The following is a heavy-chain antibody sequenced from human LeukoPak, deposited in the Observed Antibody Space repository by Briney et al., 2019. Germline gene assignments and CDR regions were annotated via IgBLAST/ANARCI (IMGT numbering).Heavy chain of an antibody. Sequence: SEALSLTCAVYGGSFSGYYWSWIRQPPGKGLEWIGEINHSGSTNYNPSLKSRVTISVDTSKNQFSLKVSSVTAADTAVYYCARRPYSSSWPFNYWGQGTVVTVSS. CDR3: ARRPYSSSWPFNY. D-gene: IGHD6-13*01. CDR1: GGSFSGYY. V-gene: IGHV4-34*01. J-gene: IGHJ4*02. CDR2: INHSGST.